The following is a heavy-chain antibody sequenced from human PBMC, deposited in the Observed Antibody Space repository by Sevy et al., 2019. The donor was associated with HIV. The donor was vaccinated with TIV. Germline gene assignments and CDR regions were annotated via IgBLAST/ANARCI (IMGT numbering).Heavy chain of an antibody. D-gene: IGHD2-8*01. CDR2: LSFGCGQI. V-gene: IGHV3-23*01. CDR3: AREGCTRPHDF. CDR1: GFTFNKYS. J-gene: IGHJ4*02. Sequence: GGSLRLSCVASGFTFNKYSMSWVRQAPGKGQERVSTLSFGCGQINYADSVKGRFTISRDDSKNTLYLQMNSLRAEDTAVYYCAREGCTRPHDFWGQGTLVTVSS.